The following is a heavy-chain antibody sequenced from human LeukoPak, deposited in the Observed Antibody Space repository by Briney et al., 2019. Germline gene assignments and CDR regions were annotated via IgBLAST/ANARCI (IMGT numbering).Heavy chain of an antibody. D-gene: IGHD3-10*01. CDR2: ISGSGDKT. Sequence: QPGGSLRPSCAAPELASRTSALSWFRRAQGKGLEGVSAISGSGDKTFYAESVRGRFTISRDNSRNTLYLQMNSLRAEDTAVYYCAKDLNYGFDSWGQGTLVTV. CDR1: ELASRTSA. V-gene: IGHV3-23*01. J-gene: IGHJ4*02. CDR3: AKDLNYGFDS.